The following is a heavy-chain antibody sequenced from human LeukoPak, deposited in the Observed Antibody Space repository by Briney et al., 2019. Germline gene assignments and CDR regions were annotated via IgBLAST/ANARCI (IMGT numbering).Heavy chain of an antibody. V-gene: IGHV4-4*07. CDR2: MYTSGIT. CDR1: GGSISSFS. CDR3: ASRDANTAAGFDI. Sequence: PSVTLSFTCTASGGSISSFSWSWIPQSPGKGLEWIGHMYTSGITNYNPSLKSRVTMSVDTSKKQFSLKLSSVTAADTAVYYCASRDANTAAGFDIWGQGTMLTVSS. J-gene: IGHJ3*02. D-gene: IGHD6-13*01.